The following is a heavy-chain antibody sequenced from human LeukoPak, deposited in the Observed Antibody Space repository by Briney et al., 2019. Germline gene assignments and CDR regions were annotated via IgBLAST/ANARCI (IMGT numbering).Heavy chain of an antibody. CDR1: GGSISSYY. Sequence: SETLSLTCTVSGGSISSYYWSWIRQPPGKGLEWIGYIYTSGSTNYNPSLKSRVTISVDTSKSQFSLKLSSVTAADTAVYYCARGSTIFGVVYYFDYWGQGTLVTVSS. CDR2: IYTSGST. J-gene: IGHJ4*02. V-gene: IGHV4-4*09. D-gene: IGHD3-3*01. CDR3: ARGSTIFGVVYYFDY.